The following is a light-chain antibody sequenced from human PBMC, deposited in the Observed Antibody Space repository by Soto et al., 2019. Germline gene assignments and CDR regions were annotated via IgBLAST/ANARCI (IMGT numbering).Light chain of an antibody. Sequence: EIEMTQSPASLSASVGDRVTHTCRASQSISSYLDWYQQRPGQAPRLLIYGASSMHTGVPFRFSGSGSGTDFTLTISGLEPEDFAAYYCQQYNNSPLTFGVGTQVDIK. CDR2: GAS. J-gene: IGKJ4*01. CDR3: QQYNNSPLT. V-gene: IGKV1-39*01. CDR1: QSISSY.